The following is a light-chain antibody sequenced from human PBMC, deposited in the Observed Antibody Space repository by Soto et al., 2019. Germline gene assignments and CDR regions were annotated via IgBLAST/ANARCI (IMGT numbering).Light chain of an antibody. Sequence: DIQMTQSPSSLSASVGDRVTITCRASQSIGTNLNWYHQKPGKAPNLLIYDASSLQSGVPSRFSGSGSGTDFTLTISSMPTEDSATYFCQQYYSFPRTFGQGTKVDIK. J-gene: IGKJ2*01. CDR3: QQYYSFPRT. V-gene: IGKV1-39*01. CDR2: DAS. CDR1: QSIGTN.